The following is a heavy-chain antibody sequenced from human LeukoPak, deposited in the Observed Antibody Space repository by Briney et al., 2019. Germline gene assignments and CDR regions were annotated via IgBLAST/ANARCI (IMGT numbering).Heavy chain of an antibody. D-gene: IGHD3-3*01. Sequence: GASLKISCNGSGYSFTSYWIGWVRQMPGKGLEWMGIIYPGDSDTSYSPSFQGQVTISADKSTSTAYLQWSSLKASDTAMYYCARARHSRRSYYDFWSGYTDGDYWGQGTLVTVSS. CDR2: IYPGDSDT. V-gene: IGHV5-51*01. J-gene: IGHJ4*02. CDR3: ARARHSRRSYYDFWSGYTDGDY. CDR1: GYSFTSYW.